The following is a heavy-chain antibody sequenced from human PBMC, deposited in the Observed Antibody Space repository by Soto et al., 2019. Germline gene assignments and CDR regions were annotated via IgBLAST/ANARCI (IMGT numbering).Heavy chain of an antibody. CDR1: GDSVSSNSAA. V-gene: IGHV6-1*01. CDR3: ASHYYCGGDCYDAFDI. J-gene: IGHJ3*02. Sequence: QSQTLSLTCAISGDSVSSNSAAWNWIRQSPSRGLEWLGRTYYRSKWYNDYAVSVKSRITINPDTSKNQFSLQLNSVTPEDTAVYYCASHYYCGGDCYDAFDIWGQGTMVTVSS. CDR2: TYYRSKWYN. D-gene: IGHD2-21*01.